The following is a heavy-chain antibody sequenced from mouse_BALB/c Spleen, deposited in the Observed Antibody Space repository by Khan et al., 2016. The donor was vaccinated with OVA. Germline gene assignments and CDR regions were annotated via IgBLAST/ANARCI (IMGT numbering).Heavy chain of an antibody. D-gene: IGHD4-1*01. CDR1: GFTFSSYS. CDR3: SDHLTGSFDY. J-gene: IGHJ3*01. V-gene: IGHV5-6*01. Sequence: EVELVESGGDLVKPGGSLKLSCAASGFTFSSYSMSWVRQTPDKRLEWVASISSGGDCTYYPDTVKGRFTISRDNAKNTLYLQMSDLKSEDTAMYYCSDHLTGSFDYWGQGTLVTVSA. CDR2: ISSGGDCT.